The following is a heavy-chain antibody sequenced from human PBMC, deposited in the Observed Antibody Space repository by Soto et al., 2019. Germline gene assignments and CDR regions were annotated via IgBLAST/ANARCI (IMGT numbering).Heavy chain of an antibody. Sequence: QVQLVQSGAEVKKPGASVKVSCKVSGYTLTELSMHWVRQAPGQGLEWMGGFDPEDGEAIYAQRFQGRVTMTEDTSTDTAYMELSSLRSEDTAVYYCATGRPMYSSGSTDAFDIWGQGTMVTVSS. V-gene: IGHV1-24*01. CDR2: FDPEDGEA. J-gene: IGHJ3*02. D-gene: IGHD6-19*01. CDR1: GYTLTELS. CDR3: ATGRPMYSSGSTDAFDI.